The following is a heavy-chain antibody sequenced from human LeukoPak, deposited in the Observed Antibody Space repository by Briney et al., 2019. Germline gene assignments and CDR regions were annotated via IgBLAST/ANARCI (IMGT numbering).Heavy chain of an antibody. D-gene: IGHD2-2*01. J-gene: IGHJ4*02. V-gene: IGHV3-30*02. CDR1: GFTFSSYG. CDR2: IRYDGSNK. CDR3: ARPRYCSSTSCYGGLDY. Sequence: GGSLRLSCAASGFTFSSYGIHWVRQAPGKGLEWVAFIRYDGSNKYYTDSVKGRFTISRDNSKNTLYLQMNSLRAEDTAVYYCARPRYCSSTSCYGGLDYWGQGTLVTVSS.